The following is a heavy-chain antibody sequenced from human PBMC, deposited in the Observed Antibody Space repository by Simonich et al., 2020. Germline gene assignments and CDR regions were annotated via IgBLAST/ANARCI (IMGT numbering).Heavy chain of an antibody. CDR1: GFTFSSYE. J-gene: IGHJ6*02. CDR2: LSSSGSTI. CDR3: ARDFRLQLVEIGTYYYYGMDV. D-gene: IGHD6-6*01. V-gene: IGHV3-48*03. Sequence: EVQLVESGGGLVQPGGSLRLSCAASGFTFSSYEMNWVRQAPGKGLEWGSYLSSSGSTIYYADSVKGRFTIARDNAKNSLYLQMNSLRAEDTAVYYCARDFRLQLVEIGTYYYYGMDVWGQGTTVTVSS.